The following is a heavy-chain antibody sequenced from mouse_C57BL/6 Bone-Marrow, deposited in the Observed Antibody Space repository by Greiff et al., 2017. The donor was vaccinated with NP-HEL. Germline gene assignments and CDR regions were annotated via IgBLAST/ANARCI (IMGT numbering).Heavy chain of an antibody. CDR2: IDPSDSYT. CDR3: GVCDYDVWFAY. CDR1: GYTFTSYW. J-gene: IGHJ3*01. D-gene: IGHD2-4*01. Sequence: QVQLQQPGAELVMPGASVKLSCKASGYTFTSYWMHWVKQRPGQGLEWIGEIDPSDSYTNYNQKFKGKSTLTVDKSSSTDYMQLSSLTSEDSAVYYCGVCDYDVWFAYWGQGTLVTVSA. V-gene: IGHV1-69*01.